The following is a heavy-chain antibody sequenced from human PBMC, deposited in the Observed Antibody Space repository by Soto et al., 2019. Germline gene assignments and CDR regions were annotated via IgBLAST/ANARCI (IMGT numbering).Heavy chain of an antibody. J-gene: IGHJ4*02. CDR2: IYYSGST. CDR3: ARSRYSSSWYYFDY. Sequence: SETLSLTCTVSGGSISSYYWSWVRQPPGKGLEWIGYIYYSGSTNYNPSLKSRVTISVDTSKNQFSLKLSSVTAADTAVYYCARSRYSSSWYYFDYWGQGTLVTVSS. CDR1: GGSISSYY. V-gene: IGHV4-59*01. D-gene: IGHD6-13*01.